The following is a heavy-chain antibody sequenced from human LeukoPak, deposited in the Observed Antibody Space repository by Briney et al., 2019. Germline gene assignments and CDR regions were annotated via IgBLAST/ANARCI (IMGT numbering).Heavy chain of an antibody. V-gene: IGHV3-21*01. Sequence: PGGSLRLSCAASGFTFGLYSMTWVRQAPGKGLEWVALIDSNSNFMNYADSVKGRLTISRDNAKKSLYLQMNSLRAEDTAVYYCARDRIEWEHHFDYWGQGTLVTVSS. CDR3: ARDRIEWEHHFDY. J-gene: IGHJ4*02. CDR1: GFTFGLYS. CDR2: IDSNSNFM. D-gene: IGHD1-26*01.